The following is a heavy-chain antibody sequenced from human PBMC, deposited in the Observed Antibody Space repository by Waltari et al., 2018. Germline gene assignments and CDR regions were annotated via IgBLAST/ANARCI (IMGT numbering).Heavy chain of an antibody. V-gene: IGHV3-48*01. D-gene: IGHD3-16*02. CDR1: GFTFSSYS. Sequence: EVQLVESGGGLVQPGGSLRLSCGVSGFTFSSYSMNWVRQAPGKGLGWVSYISVSSSTIYYADSVKGRFTISRDNAKNSMHLQMSSLRAEDTAVYYCATAARRRDVGDLSWGQGTLVTVSS. CDR3: ATAARRRDVGDLS. J-gene: IGHJ4*02. CDR2: ISVSSSTI.